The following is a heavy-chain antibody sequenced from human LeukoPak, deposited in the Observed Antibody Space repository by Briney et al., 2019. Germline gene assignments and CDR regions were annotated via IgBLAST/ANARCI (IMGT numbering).Heavy chain of an antibody. Sequence: PGGSLRLSCAASGFTFSSYSMNWVRQAPGKGLEWVSSISSSSSYIYYADSVKGRFTISRDNAKNSLYLQMNSLRAEDTAVYYCAREATSSSSAAYYYYMDVWGKGTTVTVSS. V-gene: IGHV3-21*01. CDR1: GFTFSSYS. CDR3: AREATSSSSAAYYYYMDV. J-gene: IGHJ6*03. D-gene: IGHD6-6*01. CDR2: ISSSSSYI.